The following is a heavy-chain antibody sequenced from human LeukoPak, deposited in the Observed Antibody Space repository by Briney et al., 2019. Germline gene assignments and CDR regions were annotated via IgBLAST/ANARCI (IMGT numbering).Heavy chain of an antibody. Sequence: SETLSLTCTVSGGSISSYYWSWIRQPPGKGLEWIGYIYYSRSTNYNPSLKSRVTISVDTSKNQFSLKLSSVTAADTAVYYCARDIVVPAAIWFDGYYYYGMDVWGQGTTVTVSS. D-gene: IGHD2-2*01. J-gene: IGHJ6*02. CDR3: ARDIVVPAAIWFDGYYYYGMDV. CDR2: IYYSRST. V-gene: IGHV4-59*01. CDR1: GGSISSYY.